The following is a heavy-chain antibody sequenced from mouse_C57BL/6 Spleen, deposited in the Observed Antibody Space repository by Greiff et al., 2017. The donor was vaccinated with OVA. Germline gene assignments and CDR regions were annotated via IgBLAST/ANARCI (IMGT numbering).Heavy chain of an antibody. D-gene: IGHD2-3*01. J-gene: IGHJ3*01. V-gene: IGHV1-15*01. CDR2: IDPETGGT. CDR1: GYTFTDYE. Sequence: VQRVESGAELVRPGASVTLSCKASGYTFTDYEMHWVKQTPVHGLEWIGAIDPETGGTAYNQKFKGKAILTADKSSSTAYMELRSLTSEDSAVYYCTRPIYDGYHRGFAYWGQGTLVTVSA. CDR3: TRPIYDGYHRGFAY.